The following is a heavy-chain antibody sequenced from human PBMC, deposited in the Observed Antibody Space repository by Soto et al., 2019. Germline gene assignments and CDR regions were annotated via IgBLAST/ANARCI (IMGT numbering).Heavy chain of an antibody. D-gene: IGHD4-17*01. J-gene: IGHJ4*02. CDR1: GFTFSSYA. CDR3: AKAARSMTTSSHFDY. Sequence: PGGSLRLSCAASGFTFSSYAMSWVRQAPGKGLEWVSAISGSGGSTYYADSVKGRFTISRDNSKNTLYLQMSSLGAEDTAVYYCAKAARSMTTSSHFDYWGQGTLVTVSS. V-gene: IGHV3-23*01. CDR2: ISGSGGST.